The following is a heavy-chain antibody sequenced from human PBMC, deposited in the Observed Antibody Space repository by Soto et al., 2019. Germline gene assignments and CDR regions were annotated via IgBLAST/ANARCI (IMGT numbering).Heavy chain of an antibody. V-gene: IGHV1-69*13. CDR2: IIPIFGTA. CDR1: GGTFSSYA. CDR3: AMGAGRGTMYSSSWYYFDY. Sequence: ASVKVSCKASGGTFSSYAISWVRQAPGQGLEWMGGIIPIFGTANYAQKFQGRVTITADESTSTAYMELSSLRSEDTAVYYCAMGAGRGTMYSSSWYYFDYWGQGTLVTVSS. D-gene: IGHD6-13*01. J-gene: IGHJ4*02.